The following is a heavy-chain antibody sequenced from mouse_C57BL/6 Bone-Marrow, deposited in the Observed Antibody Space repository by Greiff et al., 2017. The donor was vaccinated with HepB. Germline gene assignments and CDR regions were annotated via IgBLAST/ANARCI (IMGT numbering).Heavy chain of an antibody. J-gene: IGHJ3*01. D-gene: IGHD2-2*01. CDR1: GYTFTSYW. CDR2: IHPNSGST. Sequence: QVQLQQPGAELVKPGASVKLSCKASGYTFTSYWMHWVKQRPGQGLEWIGMIHPNSGSTNYNEKFKSKATLTVDKSSSTAYMQLSSLTSEDSAVYYCARGENGYGGAWFAYWGQGTLVTVSA. V-gene: IGHV1-64*01. CDR3: ARGENGYGGAWFAY.